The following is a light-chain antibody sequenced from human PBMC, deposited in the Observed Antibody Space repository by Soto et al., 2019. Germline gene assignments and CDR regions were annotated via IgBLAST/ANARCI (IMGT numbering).Light chain of an antibody. CDR2: AAS. CDR3: QQYDSSST. J-gene: IGKJ4*02. V-gene: IGKV3-15*01. CDR1: QSVRSN. Sequence: EIVMTQSPATLSVSPGERATLSCRASQSVRSNLAWYQQKPGQAPRLVIYAASTRATGIPDRFSGSVSGTEFTLTISSLQPDDSATYYRQQYDSSSTFGGGTKVDIK.